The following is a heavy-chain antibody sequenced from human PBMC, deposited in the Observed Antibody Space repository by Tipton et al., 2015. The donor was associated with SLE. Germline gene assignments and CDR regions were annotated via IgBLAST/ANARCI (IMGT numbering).Heavy chain of an antibody. CDR2: INHSGSA. J-gene: IGHJ6*02. D-gene: IGHD6-19*01. CDR1: GGSFSGYY. CDR3: AFSGWYGAYYYGMDV. V-gene: IGHV4-34*01. Sequence: LRLSCAVYGGSFSGYYWSWIRQPPGKGLEWTAEINHSGSANYNPSLNRRVTISVDTSKNQFSLKLSSVTAADTAVYYCAFSGWYGAYYYGMDVWGQGTTVTVSS.